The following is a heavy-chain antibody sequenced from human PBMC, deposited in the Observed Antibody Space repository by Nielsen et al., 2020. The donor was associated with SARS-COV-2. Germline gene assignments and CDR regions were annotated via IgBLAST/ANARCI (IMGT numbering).Heavy chain of an antibody. CDR3: ARALITWDEYVIGFDY. D-gene: IGHD2/OR15-2a*01. J-gene: IGHJ4*02. V-gene: IGHV1-18*01. Sequence: ASVKVSCKASGYGFISYGIAWVRQAPGQGLQWMGWVNPYSANTDHAQQFQGRLTMTTDTTAATAYMELTSLRSDDSAVYYCARALITWDEYVIGFDYWGQGTLVTVSS. CDR1: GYGFISYG. CDR2: VNPYSANT.